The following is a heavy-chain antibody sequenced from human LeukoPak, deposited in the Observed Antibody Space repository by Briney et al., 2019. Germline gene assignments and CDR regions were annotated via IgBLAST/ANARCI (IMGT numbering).Heavy chain of an antibody. CDR3: ARTGSTVTMLYPFDH. D-gene: IGHD4-17*01. V-gene: IGHV4-59*01. CDR2: IYYSGST. Sequence: SETLSLTCTVSGGXIRSYYWSWIRQPPGKGLEWIGYIYYSGSTNYNPSLKSRVSISVDTSKNQFSLKLSSVTAADTAVYYCARTGSTVTMLYPFDHWGQGILVTVSS. CDR1: GGXIRSYY. J-gene: IGHJ4*02.